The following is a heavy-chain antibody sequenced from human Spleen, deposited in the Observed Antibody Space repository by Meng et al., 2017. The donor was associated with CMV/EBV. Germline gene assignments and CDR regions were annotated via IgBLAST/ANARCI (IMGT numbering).Heavy chain of an antibody. CDR1: GFTFSSYA. CDR3: AKAGYCSSTSCYNRWFDP. Sequence: GESLKISCAASGFTFSSYAMSWVRQAPGKGLEWVSAISGSGGSTYYADSVKGRFTISRDNSKNTLYLQMNSLRAEDTAVYDCAKAGYCSSTSCYNRWFDPWGQGTLVTVSS. J-gene: IGHJ5*02. V-gene: IGHV3-23*01. D-gene: IGHD2-2*01. CDR2: ISGSGGST.